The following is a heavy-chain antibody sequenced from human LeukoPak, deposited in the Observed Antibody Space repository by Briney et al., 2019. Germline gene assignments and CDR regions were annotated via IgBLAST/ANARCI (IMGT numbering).Heavy chain of an antibody. CDR3: ARSLLWLAGGVDY. CDR2: IYYTGNT. J-gene: IGHJ4*02. V-gene: IGHV4-39*01. D-gene: IGHD6-19*01. Sequence: PEALSLTCTVSGGSISSSSYYWDWIRQPPGKGLEWIGSIYYTGNTYDNPSLTSRVTISVDTSKNQFSLRLSSVTAADTAVYYCARSLLWLAGGVDYWGQGTLVTVSS. CDR1: GGSISSSSYY.